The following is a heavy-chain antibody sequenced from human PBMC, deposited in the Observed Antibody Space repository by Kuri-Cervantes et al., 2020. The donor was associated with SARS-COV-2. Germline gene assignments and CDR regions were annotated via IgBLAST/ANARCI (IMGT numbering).Heavy chain of an antibody. CDR3: ARGQMATIRY. CDR1: GFTFSSYA. CDR2: ISSNGGST. V-gene: IGHV3-64D*06. J-gene: IGHJ4*02. Sequence: GESLKISCSASGFTFSSYAMHWVRQAPGKGLEYVSAISSNGGSTYYADSVKGRFTISRDNSKNTLYLQMSSLRAEDTAVYYCARGQMATIRYWGQGTLVTVSS. D-gene: IGHD5-24*01.